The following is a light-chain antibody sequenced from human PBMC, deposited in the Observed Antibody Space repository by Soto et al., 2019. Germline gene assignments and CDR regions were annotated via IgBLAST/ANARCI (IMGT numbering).Light chain of an antibody. CDR2: GAS. V-gene: IGKV3-20*01. J-gene: IGKJ1*01. CDR1: QSVSNNY. CDR3: QQYGSSPRT. Sequence: EVVLTQSPGTLSLSPGDRATLSCRTTQSVSNNYLAWFQQKPGQPPSLLIYGASTRATGTPERFSGSGSGTDFTLSISRLEPEDFAVYYCQQYGSSPRTFGQGTKV.